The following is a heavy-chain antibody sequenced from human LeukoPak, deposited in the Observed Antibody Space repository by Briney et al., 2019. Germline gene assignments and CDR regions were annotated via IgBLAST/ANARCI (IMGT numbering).Heavy chain of an antibody. CDR1: GYTFTGYY. V-gene: IGHV1-2*02. Sequence: ASVKVSCKASGYTFTGYYMHWVRQAPGQGLEWMGWINPNSGGANYAQKFQGRVTMTRDTSISTAYMELSRLRSDDTAVYYCARERTVTQRPLDYWGQGTLVTVSS. D-gene: IGHD4-17*01. J-gene: IGHJ4*02. CDR3: ARERTVTQRPLDY. CDR2: INPNSGGA.